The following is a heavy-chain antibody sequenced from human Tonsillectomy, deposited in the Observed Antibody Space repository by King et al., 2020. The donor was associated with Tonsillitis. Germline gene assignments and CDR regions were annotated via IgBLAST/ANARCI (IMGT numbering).Heavy chain of an antibody. J-gene: IGHJ6*02. CDR2: ISFDGSNK. Sequence: VQLVESGGGVVQPGRSLRLSCAASEFTFNSYAMHWVRQAPGKGLEWVSWISFDGSNKYYADSVKGRFTISRDNSKNTLHLQMNSLRAEDTAVYYCARRDGALDYYYYGMDVWGQGTTVTVFS. V-gene: IGHV3-30-3*01. D-gene: IGHD4-17*01. CDR3: ARRDGALDYYYYGMDV. CDR1: EFTFNSYA.